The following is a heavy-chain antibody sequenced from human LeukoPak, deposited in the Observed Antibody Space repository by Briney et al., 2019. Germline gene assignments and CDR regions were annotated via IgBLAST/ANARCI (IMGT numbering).Heavy chain of an antibody. CDR1: GFSFDDYG. D-gene: IGHD3-22*01. Sequence: AGSLRLSCAASGFSFDDYGLTWVRQAPGKGLEWVSGINWNGDSTDYADSVQGRFTISRDNAKNSLYLQMNSLRAEDTALYYCARDLRVVITGSFDSWGQGTLVTVTS. CDR3: ARDLRVVITGSFDS. V-gene: IGHV3-20*04. J-gene: IGHJ4*02. CDR2: INWNGDST.